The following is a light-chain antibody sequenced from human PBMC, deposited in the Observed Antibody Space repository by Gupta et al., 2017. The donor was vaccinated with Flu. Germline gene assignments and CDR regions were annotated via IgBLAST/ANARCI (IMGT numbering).Light chain of an antibody. V-gene: IGKV3-20*01. CDR2: GGS. CDR1: QSVSSHF. J-gene: IGKJ1*01. CDR3: PQYEM. Sequence: EIVVTQSPGTLSLSPGERATLSCRASQSVSSHFLAWYQQKPGQAPRLLIYGGSKRATGITDRFSGSGSGTDFTLSRNRMEPEDSARYDCPQYEMFGQGTKVEI.